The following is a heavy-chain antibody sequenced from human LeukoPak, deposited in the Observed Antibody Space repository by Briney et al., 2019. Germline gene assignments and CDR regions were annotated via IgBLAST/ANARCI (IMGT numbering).Heavy chain of an antibody. CDR2: VYYTGST. CDR1: GGSVTSGGFY. J-gene: IGHJ5*02. V-gene: IGHV4-39*01. Sequence: TSETLSLTCSVSGGSVTSGGFYWGWLRQPPGKGPDWIATVYYTGSTYYNPSLKSRVTISIDTSKNQFSLRLTSVTASEMAVYHCARHSGSGSLSRPFDPWGQGTLVTVSS. D-gene: IGHD3-10*01. CDR3: ARHSGSGSLSRPFDP.